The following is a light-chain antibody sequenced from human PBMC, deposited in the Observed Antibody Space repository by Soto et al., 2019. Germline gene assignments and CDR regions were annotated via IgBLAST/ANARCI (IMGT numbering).Light chain of an antibody. CDR3: NSYTSASTYV. V-gene: IGLV2-14*03. CDR2: DVT. Sequence: QSVLTQPASVSGSPGQSITISCTGTGSDIGSYNYVSWYQHHPGKVPKFIIYDVTNRPSGVSDRFSGSKSGNTASLTISGHQAEDEADYYCNSYTSASTYVFGTGTKVTVL. J-gene: IGLJ1*01. CDR1: GSDIGSYNY.